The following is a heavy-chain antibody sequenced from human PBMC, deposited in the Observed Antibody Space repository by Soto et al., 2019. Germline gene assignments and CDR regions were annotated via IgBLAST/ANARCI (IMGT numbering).Heavy chain of an antibody. J-gene: IGHJ4*02. CDR1: GGSINSGGYY. D-gene: IGHD6-6*01. CDR2: IYYSGST. Sequence: SETLSLTCTVSGGSINSGGYYWSWIRQHPGKGLEYIGYIYYSGSTSYNPSLKSRVSISVDTSKNQFSLKLNSVTAADTAVYYCAGTRAMASRRCIDFWGQGTLVTVSS. V-gene: IGHV4-31*03. CDR3: AGTRAMASRRCIDF.